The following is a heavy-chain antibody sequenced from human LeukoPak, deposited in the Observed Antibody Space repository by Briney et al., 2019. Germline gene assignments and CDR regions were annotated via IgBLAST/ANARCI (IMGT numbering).Heavy chain of an antibody. J-gene: IGHJ5*02. CDR2: IYTSGST. Sequence: SETLSLTCTVSGGSISSYYWSWIRQPPGKGLEWLGYIYTSGSTNYNPSLKSRVTISVDPPKNQFSLKLSSVTAADTAVYYCARQGGGYCSSTSCYNWFDPWGQGTLVTVSS. D-gene: IGHD2-2*01. CDR3: ARQGGGYCSSTSCYNWFDP. CDR1: GGSISSYY. V-gene: IGHV4-4*09.